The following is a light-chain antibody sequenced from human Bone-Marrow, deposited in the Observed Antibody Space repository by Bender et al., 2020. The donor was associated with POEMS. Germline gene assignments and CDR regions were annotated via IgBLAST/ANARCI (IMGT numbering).Light chain of an antibody. CDR3: CAYAGTSTPYV. CDR2: DFR. V-gene: IGLV2-14*03. J-gene: IGLJ1*01. Sequence: QSALTQPASVSGSPGQSITISCTGSSNDIGTYNYVSWYQHHPGQAPNLLIYDFRNRPPGVSNRFSGSKSGNTAYLTISGLQTEDEADYYCCAYAGTSTPYVFGTGTSVTVL. CDR1: SNDIGTYNY.